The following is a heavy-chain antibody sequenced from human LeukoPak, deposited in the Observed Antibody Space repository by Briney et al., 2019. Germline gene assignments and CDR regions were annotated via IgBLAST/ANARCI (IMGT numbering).Heavy chain of an antibody. D-gene: IGHD2-2*01. V-gene: IGHV4-39*07. CDR2: IYYSGST. J-gene: IGHJ4*02. CDR1: GGSISSSSYY. CDR3: ARAGEDIVVVPALDY. Sequence: SETLSLTCTVSGGSISSSSYYWGWIRQPPGKGLEWIGSIYYSGSTYYNPSLKSRVTISVDTSKNQFSLKLSSVTAADTAVYYCARAGEDIVVVPALDYWGQGTLVTVSS.